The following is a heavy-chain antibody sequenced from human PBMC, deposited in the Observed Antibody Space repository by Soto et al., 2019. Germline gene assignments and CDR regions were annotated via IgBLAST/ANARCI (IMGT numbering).Heavy chain of an antibody. Sequence: ASVKVSCKASGYTFTSYGISWVRQAPGQGLEWMGWISAYNGNTNYAQKLQGRVTMTTDTSTSTAYMELRSLRSDDTAVYYCARGRHSSSWQPIPHFDYWGQGTLVTVSS. J-gene: IGHJ4*02. CDR3: ARGRHSSSWQPIPHFDY. CDR2: ISAYNGNT. D-gene: IGHD6-13*01. CDR1: GYTFTSYG. V-gene: IGHV1-18*04.